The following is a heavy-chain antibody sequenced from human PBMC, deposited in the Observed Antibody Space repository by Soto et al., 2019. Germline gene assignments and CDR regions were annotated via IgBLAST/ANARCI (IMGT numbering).Heavy chain of an antibody. CDR3: AREWSPPIAVLDY. V-gene: IGHV3-7*03. D-gene: IGHD3-3*01. CDR2: IKQHGSET. CDR1: GFTFSTYW. Sequence: EVQLLQSGGGLVQPGGSLRLSCAGSGFTFSTYWMTWVRQAPGKGLEWVANIKQHGSETYYVDSVKGRFTISRDNAKNSLYLQMNSLRVEDTAVYYCAREWSPPIAVLDYWGQGSLVTVSS. J-gene: IGHJ4*02.